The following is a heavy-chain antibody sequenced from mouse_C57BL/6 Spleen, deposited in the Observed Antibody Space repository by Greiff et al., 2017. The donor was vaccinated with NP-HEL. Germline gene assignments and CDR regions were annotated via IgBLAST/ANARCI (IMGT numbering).Heavy chain of an antibody. J-gene: IGHJ3*01. CDR1: GFTFSSYA. CDR2: ISDGGSYT. D-gene: IGHD1-1*01. CDR3: ARLDYGSSYWFAY. Sequence: DVHLVESGGGLVKPGGSLKLSCAASGFTFSSYAMSWVRQTPEKRLEWVATISDGGSYTYYPDNVKGRFTISRDNAKNNLYLQMSHLKSEDTAMYYCARLDYGSSYWFAYWGQGTLVTVSA. V-gene: IGHV5-4*01.